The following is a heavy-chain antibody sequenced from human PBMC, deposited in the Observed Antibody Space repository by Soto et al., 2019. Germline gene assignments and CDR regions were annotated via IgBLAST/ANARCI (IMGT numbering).Heavy chain of an antibody. D-gene: IGHD6-13*01. J-gene: IGHJ4*02. CDR2: ISYDGTNK. Sequence: QVQLVESGGGVVQPGRSPRLSCAASGFTFSSYAMHWVRQAPGKGLEWVAVISYDGTNKYYADSVKGRFTISRDNSKNTLYLQMNSLRGEDTAVYYCAESSSLDYWGQGTLVTVSS. V-gene: IGHV3-30-3*01. CDR3: AESSSLDY. CDR1: GFTFSSYA.